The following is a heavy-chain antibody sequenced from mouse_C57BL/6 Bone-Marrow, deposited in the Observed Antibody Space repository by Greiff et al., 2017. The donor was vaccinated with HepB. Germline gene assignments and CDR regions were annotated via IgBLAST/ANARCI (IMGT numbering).Heavy chain of an antibody. CDR3: ARWLLQGAWFAY. Sequence: EVKLVESGAELVKPGASVKLSCTASGFNIKDYYMHWVKQRTEQGLEWIGRIDPEDGETKYAPKFQGKATITADTSSNTAYLQLSSLTSEDTAVYYCARWLLQGAWFAYWGQGTLVTVSA. J-gene: IGHJ3*01. CDR1: GFNIKDYY. V-gene: IGHV14-2*01. D-gene: IGHD2-3*01. CDR2: IDPEDGET.